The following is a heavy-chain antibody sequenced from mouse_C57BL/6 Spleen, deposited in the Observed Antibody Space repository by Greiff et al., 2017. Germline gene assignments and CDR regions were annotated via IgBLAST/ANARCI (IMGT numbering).Heavy chain of an antibody. Sequence: QVQLQQPGAELVKPGASVKLSCKASGYTFTSYWMHWVKQRPGQGLEWIGMIHPNSGSTNYNEKFKSKATLTVDKSSSTAYMQLSILTSEDSAVYYCARTYSDAMDYWGQGTSVTVSS. CDR3: ARTYSDAMDY. CDR2: IHPNSGST. D-gene: IGHD2-12*01. J-gene: IGHJ4*01. CDR1: GYTFTSYW. V-gene: IGHV1-64*01.